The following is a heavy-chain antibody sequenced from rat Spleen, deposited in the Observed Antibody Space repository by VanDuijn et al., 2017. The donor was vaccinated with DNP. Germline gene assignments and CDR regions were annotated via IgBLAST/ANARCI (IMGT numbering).Heavy chain of an antibody. CDR3: ITAEYGRDY. D-gene: IGHD4-1*01. CDR2: ISSDGGHT. V-gene: IGHV5-20*01. J-gene: IGHJ2*01. CDR1: GFTFSDYY. Sequence: EVQLVESGGGLVSPGRSLKLSCAGSGFTFSDYYMAWVRQAPTKGLDWVASISSDGGHTYYRDSVKGRFTISRDNAKSTLSLQMGSLRSEDTATYYCITAEYGRDYWGQGVMVTVSS.